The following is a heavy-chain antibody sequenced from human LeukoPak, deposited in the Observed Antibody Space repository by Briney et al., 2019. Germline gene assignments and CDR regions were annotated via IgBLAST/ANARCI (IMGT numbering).Heavy chain of an antibody. CDR1: GFIFSRYW. CDR3: ARAGITGTTRYYMDV. J-gene: IGHJ6*03. Sequence: GGSLRLSCAASGFIFSRYWMTWVRQAPGQGLEWVANIKQDGSEKYYVDSVKGRFTISRDNAKNSLYLQMNSLRAEDTAVYYCARAGITGTTRYYMDVWGKGTTVTVSS. V-gene: IGHV3-7*01. CDR2: IKQDGSEK. D-gene: IGHD1-7*01.